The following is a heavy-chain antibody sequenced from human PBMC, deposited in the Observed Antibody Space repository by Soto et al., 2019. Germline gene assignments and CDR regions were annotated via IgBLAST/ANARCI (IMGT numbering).Heavy chain of an antibody. V-gene: IGHV4-34*01. D-gene: IGHD3-22*01. Sequence: SETLSLTCAVYGGSFSGYYWSWIRQPPGKGLEWIGEINHSGSTNYNPSLKSRVTISVDTSKNQFSLKLSSVTAADTAVYYCARGRVGSRGYYYDSSGYTSLVIWCQGTLLTVS. J-gene: IGHJ4*02. CDR2: INHSGST. CDR3: ARGRVGSRGYYYDSSGYTSLVI. CDR1: GGSFSGYY.